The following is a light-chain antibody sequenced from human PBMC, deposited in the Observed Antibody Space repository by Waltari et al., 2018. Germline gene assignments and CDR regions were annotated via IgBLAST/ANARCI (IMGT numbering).Light chain of an antibody. CDR1: SSDVGGHNY. V-gene: IGLV2-8*01. CDR2: AVS. Sequence: QSALTQPPSASGSPGQSVTISCTGTSSDVGGHNYVSWDQQHPGKAPKLMIYAVSKRPSGVPDRFSGCKSGTTASLTVSGLQAEDEADYYCSSYAGSNNVVFGGGTKLTVL. J-gene: IGLJ2*01. CDR3: SSYAGSNNVV.